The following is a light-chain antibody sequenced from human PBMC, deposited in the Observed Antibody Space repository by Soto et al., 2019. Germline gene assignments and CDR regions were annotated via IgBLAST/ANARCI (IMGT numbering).Light chain of an antibody. Sequence: EIVLTPSPGTLSLSPGERASLSCRASQSVSSSYLAWYQQKPGQAPRLLIYGASSRATGIPDRFSGSGSGTDFTLTISRLEPEDFAVYYCQQYGSSPPSSTFGQGTRLEIK. CDR1: QSVSSSY. CDR3: QQYGSSPPSST. J-gene: IGKJ5*01. V-gene: IGKV3-20*01. CDR2: GAS.